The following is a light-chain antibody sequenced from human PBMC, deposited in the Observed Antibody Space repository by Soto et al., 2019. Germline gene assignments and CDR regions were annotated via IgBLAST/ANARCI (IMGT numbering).Light chain of an antibody. Sequence: QSVLTQPASVSGSPGQSLTISCTGTGSDIGGYNFVSWYQQPPGTAPKLMIYEVSNRPSGVPDRFSGSKSGNTASLTISGLQAEDEADYYCSLYTSSSTFVFGTGTKVTVL. V-gene: IGLV2-18*01. CDR1: GSDIGGYNF. J-gene: IGLJ1*01. CDR2: EVS. CDR3: SLYTSSSTFV.